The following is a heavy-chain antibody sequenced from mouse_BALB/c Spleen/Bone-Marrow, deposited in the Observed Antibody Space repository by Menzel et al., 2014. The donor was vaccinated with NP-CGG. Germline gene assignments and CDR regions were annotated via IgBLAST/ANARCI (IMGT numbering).Heavy chain of an antibody. CDR1: GFNIKDTY. Sequence: VQLKESGAELVKPGASVKLSCTASGFNIKDTYMHWVKQRPEQGLEWIGRIDPANGNTKYDPKFQGKATITADTSSNTAYLQLSSLTSEDTAVYYCARYSYGSRGYYFDDWGQGTTLTVSS. V-gene: IGHV14-3*02. D-gene: IGHD1-1*01. CDR3: ARYSYGSRGYYFDD. J-gene: IGHJ2*01. CDR2: IDPANGNT.